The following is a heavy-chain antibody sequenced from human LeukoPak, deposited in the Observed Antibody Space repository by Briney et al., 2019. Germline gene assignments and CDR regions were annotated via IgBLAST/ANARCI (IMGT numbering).Heavy chain of an antibody. CDR1: GFTFSIYA. V-gene: IGHV3-23*01. J-gene: IGHJ4*02. CDR3: AKGPLPRIDY. Sequence: GGSLRLSCAASGFTFSIYAMIWVRPAPGKGLEWVSAINSNGGSTYYADSVKGRFTISRDNSKNTLYLQMNSLRAEDTAVYYCAKGPLPRIDYWGQGTLVTVSS. CDR2: INSNGGST.